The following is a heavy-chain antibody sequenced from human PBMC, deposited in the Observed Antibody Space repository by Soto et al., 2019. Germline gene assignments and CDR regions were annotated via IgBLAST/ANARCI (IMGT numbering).Heavy chain of an antibody. Sequence: QVQLVQSGAEVKKPGASVKVYCKASGYTFTSYGIIWVRQAPGQGREWMGWISASNGNTKYAQNLQGRVTMTTDTSKSTAYMELRSLRSDDTAVYYCAREIGGFPDYWGQGNLVTVSS. CDR1: GYTFTSYG. J-gene: IGHJ4*02. CDR3: AREIGGFPDY. CDR2: ISASNGNT. D-gene: IGHD5-12*01. V-gene: IGHV1-18*01.